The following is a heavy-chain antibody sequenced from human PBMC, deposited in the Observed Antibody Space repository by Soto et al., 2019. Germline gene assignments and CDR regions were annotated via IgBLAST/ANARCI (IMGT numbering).Heavy chain of an antibody. CDR3: ARTIPLYRPGYFDY. V-gene: IGHV1-69*01. CDR2: IIPIFGTA. CDR1: VGTFSSYA. D-gene: IGHD2-8*01. Sequence: QVQLVQSGAEVQKPGSLVKVSCKASVGTFSSYAISWVRQAPGQGLEWMGGIIPIFGTANYAQKFQGRVTITADESTSTASMELSSLRSEDTAVYYCARTIPLYRPGYFDYWGQGTLVTVSS. J-gene: IGHJ4*02.